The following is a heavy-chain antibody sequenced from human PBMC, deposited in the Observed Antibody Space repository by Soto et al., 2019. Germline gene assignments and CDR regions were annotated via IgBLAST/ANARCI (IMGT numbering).Heavy chain of an antibody. CDR1: GGSFSGYY. V-gene: IGHV4-34*01. J-gene: IGHJ6*02. CDR2: INHSGST. CDR3: ARGYYYYYYGMDV. Sequence: QVQLQQWGAGLLKPSETLSLTCAVYGGSFSGYYWSWIRQPPGKGLEWIGEINHSGSTNYNPSLKSRVTISVDMSKNQFSLKLSSVTAADTAVYYCARGYYYYYYGMDVWGQGTTVTVSS.